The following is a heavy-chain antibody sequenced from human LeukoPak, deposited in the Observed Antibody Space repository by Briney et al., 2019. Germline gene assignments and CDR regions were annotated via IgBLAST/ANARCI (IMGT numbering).Heavy chain of an antibody. CDR2: IIYSGGAT. D-gene: IGHD3-22*01. CDR1: GFTFSRSA. J-gene: IGHJ4*02. Sequence: PGGALRLSSAAPGFTFSRSAMAWVRQGPGTGLEFVASIIYSGGATYYADSVKGRFTISRDNSKNTLYLQMNSLRAEDTALYYCAKDGLYYDGSEHVYYFDSWGQGTLVTVSS. CDR3: AKDGLYYDGSEHVYYFDS. V-gene: IGHV3-23*01.